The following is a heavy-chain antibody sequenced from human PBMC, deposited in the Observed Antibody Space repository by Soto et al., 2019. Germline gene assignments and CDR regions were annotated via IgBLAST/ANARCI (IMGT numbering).Heavy chain of an antibody. CDR2: IYYSGST. V-gene: IGHV4-59*01. CDR1: GGSISSYY. Sequence: SQTLSLTCTVSGGSISSYYWSWIRQPPGKGLEWIGYIYYSGSTNYNPSLKSRVTISVDTSKNQFSLKLSSVTAADTAVYYCARYQYRRYGMDVWGQGTTVTVSS. J-gene: IGHJ6*02. CDR3: ARYQYRRYGMDV. D-gene: IGHD2-2*01.